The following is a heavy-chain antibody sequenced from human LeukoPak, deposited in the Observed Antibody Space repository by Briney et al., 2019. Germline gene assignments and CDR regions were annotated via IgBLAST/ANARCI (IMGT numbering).Heavy chain of an antibody. CDR3: ARVYYDSSGYFAAFDI. V-gene: IGHV4-4*07. CDR2: IYTSGST. CDR1: GGSISSYY. D-gene: IGHD3-22*01. Sequence: PSETLSLTCTVSGGSISSYYWSWIRQPAGKGLEWIGRIYTSGSTNYNPSLKSRVTMSVDTSKNQFSLKLSSVTAADTAVYYCARVYYDSSGYFAAFDIWGQGTMVTVST. J-gene: IGHJ3*02.